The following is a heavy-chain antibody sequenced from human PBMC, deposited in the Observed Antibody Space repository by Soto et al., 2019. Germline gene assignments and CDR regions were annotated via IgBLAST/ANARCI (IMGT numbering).Heavy chain of an antibody. CDR3: ARSRYCTTTSCSRYYFDL. Sequence: SETLSLTCTVSVASINSNTYYWGWIRQTPGKGLEWIGSVFSSGSTNYNPSLKSRVTISVDTSKNQFSLKVSSVTAADTAVYYCARSRYCTTTSCSRYYFDLWGQGALVTVSS. CDR1: VASINSNTYY. CDR2: VFSSGST. D-gene: IGHD2-2*01. J-gene: IGHJ4*02. V-gene: IGHV4-39*07.